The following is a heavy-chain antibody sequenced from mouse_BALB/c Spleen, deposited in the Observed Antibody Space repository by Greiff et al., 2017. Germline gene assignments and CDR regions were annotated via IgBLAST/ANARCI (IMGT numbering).Heavy chain of an antibody. CDR1: GFTFSSYA. CDR2: ISSGGSYT. D-gene: IGHD1-2*01. V-gene: IGHV5-9-4*01. CDR3: ASVTTATYFDV. Sequence: EVKLVESGGGLVKPGGSLKLSCAASGFTFSSYAMSWVRQSPEKRLEWVAEISSGGSYTYYPDTVTGRFTISRDNAKNTLYLEMSSLRSEDTAMYYCASVTTATYFDVWGAGTTVTVSS. J-gene: IGHJ1*01.